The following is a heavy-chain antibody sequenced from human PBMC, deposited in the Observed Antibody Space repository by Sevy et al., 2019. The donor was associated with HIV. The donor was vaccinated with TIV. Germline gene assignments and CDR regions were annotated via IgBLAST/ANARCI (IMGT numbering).Heavy chain of an antibody. CDR3: AKGGCNSGNCHRYGILDD. Sequence: GGSLRLSCSASGFTFRSFGMHWVRQAPGKGLDWVAVIKYDGKKEYTDSVKGRFTISRDNSNSTLYLEMNSLKGEDTAIYYCAKGGCNSGNCHRYGILDDWGQGTLVTVS. J-gene: IGHJ4*02. D-gene: IGHD5-12*01. CDR1: GFTFRSFG. V-gene: IGHV3-30*02. CDR2: IKYDGKK.